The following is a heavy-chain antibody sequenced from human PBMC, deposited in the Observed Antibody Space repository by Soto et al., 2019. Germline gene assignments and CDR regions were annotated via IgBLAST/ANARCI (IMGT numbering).Heavy chain of an antibody. J-gene: IGHJ6*04. V-gene: IGHV3-30*18. CDR3: AKAVNIYVRGGPPAAV. CDR2: ISHDGRNT. Sequence: QVQLVESGGGVVQPGRSLRLSCAASGFDFNAYGMHWVRQAPGKGLEWVTVISHDGRNTYYADSAKGRCTISRDNSKNTLYLRVDALRVEDRAGYCCAKAVNIYVRGGPPAAVWGKWTAVTVSS. D-gene: IGHD3-10*01. CDR1: GFDFNAYG.